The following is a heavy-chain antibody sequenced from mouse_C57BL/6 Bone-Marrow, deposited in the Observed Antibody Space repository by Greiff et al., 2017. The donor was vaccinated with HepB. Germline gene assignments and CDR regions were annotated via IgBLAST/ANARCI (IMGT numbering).Heavy chain of an antibody. CDR1: GFTFSSYG. V-gene: IGHV5-6*01. Sequence: DVQLVESGGDLVKPGGSLKLSCAASGFTFSSYGMSWVRQTPDKRLEWVATISSGGSYTYYPDSVKGRFTISRDNAKNTLYLQMSSLKSEDTAMYYCARQGGSRGGDYWGQGTSVTVSS. CDR3: ARQGGSRGGDY. CDR2: ISSGGSYT. J-gene: IGHJ4*01.